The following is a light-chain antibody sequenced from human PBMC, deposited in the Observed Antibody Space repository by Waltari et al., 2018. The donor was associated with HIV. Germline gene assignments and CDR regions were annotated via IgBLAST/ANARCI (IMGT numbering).Light chain of an antibody. Sequence: EIVLPLSPATLSLSPVETASLSCRASQSVSSYLAWLQQKPGQAPRLIIYGASNRATGIPARFSGSGSETDFTLTISSLEPEDFAVYYCQQRSNWPITFGQGTRLEIK. CDR3: QQRSNWPIT. V-gene: IGKV3-11*01. J-gene: IGKJ5*01. CDR1: QSVSSY. CDR2: GAS.